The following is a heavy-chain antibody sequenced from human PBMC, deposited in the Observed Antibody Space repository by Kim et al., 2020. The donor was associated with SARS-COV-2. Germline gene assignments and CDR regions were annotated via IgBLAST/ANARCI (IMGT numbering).Heavy chain of an antibody. J-gene: IGHJ6*01. D-gene: IGHD3-10*01. V-gene: IGHV3-30*04. Sequence: GGSLRLSCAASGFTFSSYAMHWVRQAPGKGLEWVAVISYDGSNKYYADSVKGRFTISRDNSKNTLYLQMNSLRAEDTAVYYCARGEIALWFGELFDYYYG. CDR2: ISYDGSNK. CDR1: GFTFSSYA. CDR3: ARGEIALWFGELFDYYYG.